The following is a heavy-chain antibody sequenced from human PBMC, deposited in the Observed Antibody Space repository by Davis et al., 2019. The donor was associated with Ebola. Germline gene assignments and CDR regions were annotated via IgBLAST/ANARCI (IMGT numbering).Heavy chain of an antibody. CDR2: IYTNGST. CDR1: GGSISSYF. D-gene: IGHD6-13*01. V-gene: IGHV4-4*07. CDR3: ARDIASSGIRHYYYYMDV. Sequence: PSETLSLTCTVSGGSISSYFWSWIRQPAETGLEWIGRIYTNGSTNYNPSLRSRVTMSVDTSKNQFSLKLSSVTAADTAVYYCARDIASSGIRHYYYYMDVWGKGTTVTVSS. J-gene: IGHJ6*03.